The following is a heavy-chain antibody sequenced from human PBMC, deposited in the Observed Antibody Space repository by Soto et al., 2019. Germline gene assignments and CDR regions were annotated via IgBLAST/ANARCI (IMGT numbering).Heavy chain of an antibody. D-gene: IGHD6-6*01. J-gene: IGHJ6*02. Sequence: QVQLVQSGAEVKKPGASVKVSCKASGYSFITYGISWVRQAPGQGLEWMGWSSTYNGNTKYAQKLQGRVTMTTDTSTTTGYMELRSLRSDDTAVYYCARDRPTSSIRARDYYYAMDVWGQGTTVTVSS. CDR3: ARDRPTSSIRARDYYYAMDV. V-gene: IGHV1-18*01. CDR1: GYSFITYG. CDR2: SSTYNGNT.